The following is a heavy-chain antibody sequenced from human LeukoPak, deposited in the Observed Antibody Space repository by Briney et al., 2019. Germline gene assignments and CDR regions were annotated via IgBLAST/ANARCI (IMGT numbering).Heavy chain of an antibody. CDR3: ARHDYGDYRAFDS. Sequence: SETLSLTCTVSGGSISSNSWSWIRQPPGRGREWIGYIYYSGSTNYNPSLKSRVTIPVDTSKNQFSLKLSSATAADTAVYYCARHDYGDYRAFDSWGQGTMVTVSS. V-gene: IGHV4-59*08. CDR1: GGSISSNS. J-gene: IGHJ3*02. CDR2: IYYSGST. D-gene: IGHD4-17*01.